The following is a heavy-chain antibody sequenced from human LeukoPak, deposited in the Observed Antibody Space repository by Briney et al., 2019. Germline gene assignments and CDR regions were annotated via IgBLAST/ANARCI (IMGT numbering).Heavy chain of an antibody. Sequence: SETLSLTCTVSGGSISSGGYYWSWIRQHPGKGLEWIGYIYYSGSTHYNPSLKSRVTISVDTSKNQFSLKLSSVTAADTAVYYCARGVTGTFDYWGQGTLVTVSS. J-gene: IGHJ4*02. CDR3: ARGVTGTFDY. V-gene: IGHV4-31*03. CDR1: GGSISSGGYY. D-gene: IGHD1-7*01. CDR2: IYYSGST.